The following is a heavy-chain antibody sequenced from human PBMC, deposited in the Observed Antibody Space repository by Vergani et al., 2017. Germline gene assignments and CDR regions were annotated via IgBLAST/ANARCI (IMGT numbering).Heavy chain of an antibody. CDR2: MIPIFGTA. V-gene: IGHV1-69*01. CDR1: GGTFSSYA. Sequence: QVQLVQSGAEVKKPGSSVKVSCKASGGTFSSYAISWVRQAPGQGLEWMGGMIPIFGTANYAQKFQGRVTITAEESTSTAYMELSSLRSEDTAVYYCARGYYDFWSGYSPSIDYYYYYMDVWGKGTTVTVSS. J-gene: IGHJ6*03. CDR3: ARGYYDFWSGYSPSIDYYYYYMDV. D-gene: IGHD3-3*01.